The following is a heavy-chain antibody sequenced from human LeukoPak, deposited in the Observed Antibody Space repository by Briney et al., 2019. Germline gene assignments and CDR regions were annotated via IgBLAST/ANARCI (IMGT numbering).Heavy chain of an antibody. Sequence: SQTLSLTCTVSGGSISSGSYYWSWIRQPPGKGLEWIGDITHSASANYNPSLNYNPSLKSRVTISADASKNQFSLRLSSVTAADTAVYFCARGVWLARDYWGQGTLVTVSS. J-gene: IGHJ4*02. V-gene: IGHV4-61*01. D-gene: IGHD6-19*01. CDR3: ARGVWLARDY. CDR1: GGSISSGSYY. CDR2: ITHSASANYNPSL.